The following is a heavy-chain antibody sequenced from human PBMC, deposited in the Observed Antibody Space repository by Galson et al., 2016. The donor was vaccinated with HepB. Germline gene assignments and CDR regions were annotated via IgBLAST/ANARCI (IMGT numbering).Heavy chain of an antibody. Sequence: SLRLSCAASGFTFSDYYMNWIRQAPGKGLECISYIDSSGTTIYYSDSVKGRFTVSRDNAKNSLYLQMNSLRVEDTAVYYCARGLYYGDYPPHYWGQGTLATVSS. CDR1: GFTFSDYY. J-gene: IGHJ4*02. V-gene: IGHV3-11*01. CDR3: ARGLYYGDYPPHY. CDR2: IDSSGTTI. D-gene: IGHD4-17*01.